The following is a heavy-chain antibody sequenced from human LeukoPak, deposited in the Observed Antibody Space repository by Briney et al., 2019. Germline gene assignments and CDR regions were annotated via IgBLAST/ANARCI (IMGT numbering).Heavy chain of an antibody. CDR1: GYTFTTLG. Sequence: ASVKVSCNASGYTFTTLGITWVRQAPGQGLEWMGWINTYNHNTYYAQKFQDRLTVTADTSTSTVYMDLSSLRSDDTAVYYCAREYCLGGKCWDPDYWGQGTLVTVSS. V-gene: IGHV1-18*01. CDR3: AREYCLGGKCWDPDY. CDR2: INTYNHNT. J-gene: IGHJ4*02. D-gene: IGHD2-15*01.